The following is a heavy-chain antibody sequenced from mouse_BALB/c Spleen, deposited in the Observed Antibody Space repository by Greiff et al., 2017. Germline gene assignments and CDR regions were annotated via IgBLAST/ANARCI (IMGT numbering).Heavy chain of an antibody. Sequence: QVQLKESGAELVRPGASVTLSCKASGYTFTDYEMHWVKQTPVHGLEWIGAIDPETGGTAYNQKFKGKATLTADKSSSTAYMELRSLTSEDSAVYYCTVITTATYYFDYWGQGTTLTVSS. CDR2: IDPETGGT. J-gene: IGHJ2*01. CDR1: GYTFTDYE. CDR3: TVITTATYYFDY. V-gene: IGHV1-15*01. D-gene: IGHD1-2*01.